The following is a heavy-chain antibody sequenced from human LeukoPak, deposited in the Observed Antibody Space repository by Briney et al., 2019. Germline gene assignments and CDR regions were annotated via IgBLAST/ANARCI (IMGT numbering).Heavy chain of an antibody. V-gene: IGHV1-18*01. CDR3: ARDPIYGGNSVVSS. J-gene: IGHJ3*01. Sequence: GASVKVSCKASGYTFTSYGISWVRQAPGQGLEWMGWISAYNGNTNYAQKLQGRVTMTTDTSTSTAYMELRSLRSDDTAVYYCARDPIYGGNSVVSSWGQGTMVTVSS. D-gene: IGHD4-23*01. CDR2: ISAYNGNT. CDR1: GYTFTSYG.